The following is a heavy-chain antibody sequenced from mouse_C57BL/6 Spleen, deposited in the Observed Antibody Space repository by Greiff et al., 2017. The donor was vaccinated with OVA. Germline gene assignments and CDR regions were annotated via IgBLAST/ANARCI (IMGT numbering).Heavy chain of an antibody. D-gene: IGHD1-1*01. CDR3: ARWAHYYGSSYGYFDV. J-gene: IGHJ1*03. V-gene: IGHV1-55*01. CDR1: GYTFTSYW. CDR2: IYPGSGST. Sequence: QVQLQQPGAELVKPGASVKMSCKASGYTFTSYWITWVKQRPGQGLEWIGDIYPGSGSTNYNEKFKRKATLTVDTSSSTAYMQLSSLTSEDSAVYYCARWAHYYGSSYGYFDVWGTGTTVTVSS.